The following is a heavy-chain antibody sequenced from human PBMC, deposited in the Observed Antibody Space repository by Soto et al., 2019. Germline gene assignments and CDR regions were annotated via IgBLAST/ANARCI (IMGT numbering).Heavy chain of an antibody. CDR1: GFTFSSYA. D-gene: IGHD3-22*01. CDR2: ISYDGSNK. Sequence: GGSLRLSCAASGFTFSSYAMHWVRQAPGKGLEWVAVISYDGSNKYYADSVKGRFTISRDNSKNTLYLQMNSLRAEDTAVYYCARDQYYDSSGYYSLVDYWGQGTLVTVSS. J-gene: IGHJ4*02. CDR3: ARDQYYDSSGYYSLVDY. V-gene: IGHV3-30-3*01.